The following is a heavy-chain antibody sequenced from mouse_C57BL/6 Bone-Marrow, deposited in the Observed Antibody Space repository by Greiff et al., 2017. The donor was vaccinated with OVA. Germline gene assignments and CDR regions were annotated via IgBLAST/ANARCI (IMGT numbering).Heavy chain of an antibody. D-gene: IGHD2-3*01. CDR1: GYTFTSYW. V-gene: IGHV1-7*01. J-gene: IGHJ2*01. Sequence: QVQLKESGAELAKPGASVKLSCKASGYTFTSYWMHWVKQRPGQGLEWIGYINPSSGYTKYNQKFKDKATLTADKSSSTAYMQLSSLTYEDSAVYYCARRWLLRAYYFDYWGQGTTLTVSS. CDR3: ARRWLLRAYYFDY. CDR2: INPSSGYT.